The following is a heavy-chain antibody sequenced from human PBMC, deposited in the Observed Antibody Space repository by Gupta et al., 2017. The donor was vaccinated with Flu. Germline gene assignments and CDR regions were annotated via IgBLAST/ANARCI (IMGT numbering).Heavy chain of an antibody. J-gene: IGHJ6*02. CDR1: GFLVSSNY. CDR3: ARGKEDYGGTSTDYYYYGMDV. D-gene: IGHD4-17*01. V-gene: IGHV3-53*02. CDR2: IYMVGST. Sequence: EVQLVETGGGLIQPGGSLRLSCAASGFLVSSNYMSWVRQAPGKGLEWVSVIYMVGSTYYADSVKGRIPISRDNSKNTLYLQMNSLRAEDTAVYYCARGKEDYGGTSTDYYYYGMDVWGQGTTVTVSS.